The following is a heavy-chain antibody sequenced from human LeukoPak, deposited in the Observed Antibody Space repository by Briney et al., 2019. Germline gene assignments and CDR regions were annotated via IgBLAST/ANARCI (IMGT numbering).Heavy chain of an antibody. Sequence: PPGKSLRLSCAASGFTFSGYGMHWVRQAPGKGLEWVSGTWYHGNNKYYADSVKGRFTISRDNSKNTLYLQMNSLRAEDTAVYYCARDLVSSSSSRDYYYAVDVWGQGTTVTVSS. J-gene: IGHJ6*02. V-gene: IGHV3-33*01. D-gene: IGHD6-6*01. CDR3: ARDLVSSSSSRDYYYAVDV. CDR1: GFTFSGYG. CDR2: TWYHGNNK.